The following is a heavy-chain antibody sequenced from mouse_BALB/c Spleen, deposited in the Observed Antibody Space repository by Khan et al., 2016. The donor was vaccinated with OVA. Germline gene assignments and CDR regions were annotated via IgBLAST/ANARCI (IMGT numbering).Heavy chain of an antibody. J-gene: IGHJ1*01. V-gene: IGHV9-4*02. CDR2: INIHSGVP. D-gene: IGHD2-14*01. CDR3: ARSYRYYGYLDV. Sequence: QIQLVQSGPELKKPGETVRISCKASGYTFTTVGMQLVQKMPGKGLKWIGWINIHSGVPKYAEDFKGRFAFSLDHSASTAYLQIRNLKNEDTAAYFCARSYRYYGYLDVWGAGTTVTVSS. CDR1: GYTFTTVG.